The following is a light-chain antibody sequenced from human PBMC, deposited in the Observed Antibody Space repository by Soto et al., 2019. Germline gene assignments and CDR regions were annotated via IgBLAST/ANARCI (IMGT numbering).Light chain of an antibody. Sequence: EIVVTQSPATLSVSPGERATLSCRARQSVSDNLAWYQQRPGQPPRLVIHGASTRATDIPARFTGSGYGREFTLTISSLQSEDVAVYYCQQYNDWPYTFGQGTKVEIK. CDR3: QQYNDWPYT. CDR1: QSVSDN. CDR2: GAS. V-gene: IGKV3-15*01. J-gene: IGKJ2*01.